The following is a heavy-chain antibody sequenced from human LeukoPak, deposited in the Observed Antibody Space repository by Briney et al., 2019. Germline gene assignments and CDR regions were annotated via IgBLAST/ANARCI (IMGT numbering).Heavy chain of an antibody. CDR2: IGISSGNT. J-gene: IGHJ4*02. CDR3: ARDHNYAFDN. D-gene: IGHD1-1*01. Sequence: GGSLRLSCTASGFPFSDYSMNWVRQAPGKGLEWISYIGISSGNTKYVDSVKGRFTISADNARNSLYQQMNSLRVEDTAVYYCARDHNYAFDNWGQGTLVSVSS. CDR1: GFPFSDYS. V-gene: IGHV3-48*04.